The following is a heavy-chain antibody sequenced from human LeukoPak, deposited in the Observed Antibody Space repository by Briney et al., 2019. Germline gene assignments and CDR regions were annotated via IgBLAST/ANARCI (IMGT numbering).Heavy chain of an antibody. Sequence: PGGSLRLSCAASGFTFSSYSMNWVRQAPGKGLEWVSSISSSSSYIYYVDSVKGRFTISRDSAENSIYLQMNSLRAEDTAVYYCARDFAVDTALVTPEREYYFDYWGQRILVTVSS. V-gene: IGHV3-21*01. CDR3: ARDFAVDTALVTPEREYYFDY. CDR2: ISSSSSYI. J-gene: IGHJ4*02. D-gene: IGHD5-18*01. CDR1: GFTFSSYS.